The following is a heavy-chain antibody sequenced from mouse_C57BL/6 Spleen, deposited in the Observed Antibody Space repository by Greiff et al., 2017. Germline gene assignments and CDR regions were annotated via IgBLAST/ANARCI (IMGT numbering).Heavy chain of an antibody. CDR2: FHPYNDDT. V-gene: IGHV1-47*01. Sequence: VQLQESGAELVKPGASVKMSCKASGYTFTTYPIEWMKQNHGKSLEWIGNFHPYNDDTKYNEKFKGKATLTVEKSSSTVYLELSRLTSDDSAVYYCARRIDGYYEGYFDVWGTGTTVTVSS. CDR3: ARRIDGYYEGYFDV. J-gene: IGHJ1*03. D-gene: IGHD2-3*01. CDR1: GYTFTTYP.